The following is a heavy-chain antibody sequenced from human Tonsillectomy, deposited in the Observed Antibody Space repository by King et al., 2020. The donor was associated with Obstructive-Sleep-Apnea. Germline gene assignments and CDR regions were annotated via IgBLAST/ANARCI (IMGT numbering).Heavy chain of an antibody. CDR3: AKRRITMIGSSGDFDY. D-gene: IGHD3-22*01. V-gene: IGHV3-23*04. Sequence: VQLVESGGGLVQPGGSLRLSCAASGFTFSSYAMSWVRQAPGKGLEWVSAISGGGDSTYYADSVRGRFTISRDNSKNMLCLQMNSLRAEDTAVYYCAKRRITMIGSSGDFDYWGPGTLVTVSS. CDR1: GFTFSSYA. J-gene: IGHJ4*02. CDR2: ISGGGDST.